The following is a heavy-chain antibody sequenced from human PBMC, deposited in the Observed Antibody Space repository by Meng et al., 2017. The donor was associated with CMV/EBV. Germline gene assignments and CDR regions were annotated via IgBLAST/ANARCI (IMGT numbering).Heavy chain of an antibody. CDR3: ARNLIYCSSTSCYEGGAFDI. CDR1: GFTFDDYA. J-gene: IGHJ3*02. D-gene: IGHD2-2*01. V-gene: IGHV3-9*01. CDR2: ISWNSGSI. Sequence: LKISCAASGFTFDDYAMHWVRQAPGKGLEWVSGISWNSGSIGYADSVKGRFTISRDNAKNSLYLQMNSLRAEDTAVYYCARNLIYCSSTSCYEGGAFDIWGQGTMVTVSS.